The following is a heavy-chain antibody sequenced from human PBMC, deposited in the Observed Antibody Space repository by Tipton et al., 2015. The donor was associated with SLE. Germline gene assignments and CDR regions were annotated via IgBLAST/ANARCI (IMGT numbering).Heavy chain of an antibody. D-gene: IGHD4-11*01. Sequence: SLRLSCAASGFTVSSNYMSWVRQAPGKGLEWVSVIYSGGSTYYADSVKGRFTISRHNSKNTLYLQMNSLRAEDTTVYYCARAQGVTTGYFDYWGQGTLVTVSS. CDR3: ARAQGVTTGYFDY. J-gene: IGHJ4*02. CDR2: IYSGGST. V-gene: IGHV3-53*04. CDR1: GFTVSSNY.